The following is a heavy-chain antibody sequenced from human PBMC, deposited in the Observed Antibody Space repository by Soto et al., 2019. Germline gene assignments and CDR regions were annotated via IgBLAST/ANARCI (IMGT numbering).Heavy chain of an antibody. V-gene: IGHV3-7*01. CDR3: ARDFSNPRGRFDP. J-gene: IGHJ5*02. D-gene: IGHD4-4*01. CDR2: INQDGSEK. CDR1: GFTSRGYW. Sequence: GGSLRLSCAASGFTSRGYWMTWVRQAPGKGLEWVANINQDGSEKYYVDSVKGRFSISRDNAKDSVYLQMNSLRAEDTAIYYCARDFSNPRGRFDPWGQGALVT.